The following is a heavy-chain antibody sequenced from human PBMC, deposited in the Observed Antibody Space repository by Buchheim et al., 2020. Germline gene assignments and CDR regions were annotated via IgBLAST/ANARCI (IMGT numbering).Heavy chain of an antibody. CDR3: AKESADY. V-gene: IGHV3-30*18. Sequence: QVQLVESGGGVVQPGRSLRLSCAASGFTFSSYGMHWVRQAPGKGLEWVAVISYDGSNKYYADSVKGRFTISRDNSKNTLNLQMNSLRAEDTAVYYCAKESADYWGQGTL. J-gene: IGHJ4*02. CDR2: ISYDGSNK. CDR1: GFTFSSYG.